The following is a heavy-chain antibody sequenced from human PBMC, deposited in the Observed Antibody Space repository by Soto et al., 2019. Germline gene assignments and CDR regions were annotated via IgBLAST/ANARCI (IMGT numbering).Heavy chain of an antibody. CDR3: ARDRVYSSSWVDY. Sequence: SCKASGGTFSSYAMHWVRQAPGKGLEWVAVISYDGSNKYYADSVKGRFTISRDNSKNTLYLQMNSLRAEDTAVYYCARDRVYSSSWVDYWGPG. CDR2: ISYDGSNK. J-gene: IGHJ4*02. CDR1: GGTFSSYA. D-gene: IGHD6-13*01. V-gene: IGHV3-30-3*01.